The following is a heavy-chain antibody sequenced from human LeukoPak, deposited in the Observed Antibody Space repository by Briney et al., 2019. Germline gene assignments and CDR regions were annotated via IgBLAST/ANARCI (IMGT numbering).Heavy chain of an antibody. CDR2: ARNKDNSYTT. Sequence: GGSLRLSCAASGFTFSDHYMDWVRQAPGKGLEWVGRARNKDNSYTTEYAASVKGRFTISRDDSRNSLYLQMNSLKTEDTAVYYCARAIVAAPGVDYWGQGTLVTVSS. D-gene: IGHD2-21*01. CDR1: GFTFSDHY. CDR3: ARAIVAAPGVDY. J-gene: IGHJ4*02. V-gene: IGHV3-72*01.